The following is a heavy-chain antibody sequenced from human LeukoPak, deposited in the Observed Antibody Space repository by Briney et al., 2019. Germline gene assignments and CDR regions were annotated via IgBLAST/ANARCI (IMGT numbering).Heavy chain of an antibody. CDR3: ARAKRNGFDI. Sequence: GGSLRLSCAASGFTFSSYGMHWVRQAPGKGLEWVSYISSSTSTIYYADSVKGRFTISRDNAKNSLYLQMNSLRAEDTAVYYCARAKRNGFDIWGQGTMISVSS. V-gene: IGHV3-48*01. J-gene: IGHJ3*02. CDR1: GFTFSSYG. CDR2: ISSSTSTI.